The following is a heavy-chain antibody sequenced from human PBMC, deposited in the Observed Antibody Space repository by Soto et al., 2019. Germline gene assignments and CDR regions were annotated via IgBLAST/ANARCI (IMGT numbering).Heavy chain of an antibody. CDR3: ARVCSGGSCYPSRYFQH. CDR1: GYTFTSYG. CDR2: ISAYNGNT. D-gene: IGHD2-15*01. J-gene: IGHJ1*01. V-gene: IGHV1-18*01. Sequence: ASVKVSCKASGYTFTSYGISWVRQAPGQGLEWMGWISAYNGNTNYAQKLQGRVTMTTDTSTSTAYTELRSLRSDDTAVYYCARVCSGGSCYPSRYFQHWGQGTLVTVSS.